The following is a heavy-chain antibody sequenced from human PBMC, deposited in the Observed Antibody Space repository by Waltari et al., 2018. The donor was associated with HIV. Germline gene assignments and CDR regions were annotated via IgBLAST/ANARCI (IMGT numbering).Heavy chain of an antibody. V-gene: IGHV4-39*07. CDR3: ARDAGMGYYYDSSGYYSLDY. CDR1: GGSISSSSYY. Sequence: QLQLQESGPGLVKPSETLSLTCTVSGGSISSSSYYWGWIRQPPGKGLEWIGSIYYSGSTYDNPSLKSRVTISVDTSKNQFSLKLSSVTAADTAVYYCARDAGMGYYYDSSGYYSLDYWGQGTLVTVSS. CDR2: IYYSGST. J-gene: IGHJ4*02. D-gene: IGHD3-22*01.